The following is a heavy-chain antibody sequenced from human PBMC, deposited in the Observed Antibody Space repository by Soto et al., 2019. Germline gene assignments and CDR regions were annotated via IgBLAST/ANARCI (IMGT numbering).Heavy chain of an antibody. J-gene: IGHJ3*02. CDR1: GGSISSNNW. D-gene: IGHD2-2*01. CDR3: ARVLQYCSGNSCYFDI. V-gene: IGHV4-4*02. Sequence: QVQLQESGPGLVKPSGTLSLTCAVSGGSISSNNWWNWVRQSPGKGLEWIGGVYHSGTTNYNPSLKSRVTISVDTSKNQFFLKLNSVTAADTAVYYCARVLQYCSGNSCYFDIWGQGTMVTVSS. CDR2: VYHSGTT.